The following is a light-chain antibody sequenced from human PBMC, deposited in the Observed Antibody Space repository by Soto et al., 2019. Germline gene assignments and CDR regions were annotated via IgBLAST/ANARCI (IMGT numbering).Light chain of an antibody. CDR3: QQYGDTPET. CDR2: DDF. Sequence: EIQLTQSPATLSLSPGERVTVSCRASQAVSTSSVACYQQKPGQAPRLLFYDDFIRATGVPDRFSGSGSGTDFTLTISRLEPEDFAVYFCQQYGDTPETFGQGTKLEIK. V-gene: IGKV3-20*01. J-gene: IGKJ2*01. CDR1: QAVSTSS.